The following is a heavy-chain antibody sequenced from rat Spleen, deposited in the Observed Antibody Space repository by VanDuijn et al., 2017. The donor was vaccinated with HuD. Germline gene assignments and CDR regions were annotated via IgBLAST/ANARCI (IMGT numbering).Heavy chain of an antibody. CDR2: ISYDGTAT. CDR3: SRGTYYRH. V-gene: IGHV5-20*01. Sequence: EVQLVESGGGLVQPGRSLKLSCAASGFIFSDYYVAWVRQAPTKGLEWVASISYDGTATYYRDSVKGRFTLSRDNAKSTLYLQMDSLRSEDTATYYCSRGTYYRHWGQGVMVTVSS. CDR1: GFIFSDYY. J-gene: IGHJ2*01. D-gene: IGHD1-9*01.